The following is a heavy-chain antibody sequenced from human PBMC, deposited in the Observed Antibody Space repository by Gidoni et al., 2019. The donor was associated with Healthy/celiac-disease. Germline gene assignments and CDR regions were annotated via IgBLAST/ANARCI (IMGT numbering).Heavy chain of an antibody. CDR1: GGTFSSYA. CDR2: IIPIFGTA. CDR3: ARDSPYCSGGSCYEFLAY. J-gene: IGHJ4*02. D-gene: IGHD2-15*01. Sequence: QVQLVQSGAEVKKPGSSVKVSCKASGGTFSSYAISWVRQAPGQGLEWMGGIIPIFGTANYAQKFQGRVTITADESTSTAYMELSSLRSEDTAVYYCARDSPYCSGGSCYEFLAYWGQGTLVTVSS. V-gene: IGHV1-69*01.